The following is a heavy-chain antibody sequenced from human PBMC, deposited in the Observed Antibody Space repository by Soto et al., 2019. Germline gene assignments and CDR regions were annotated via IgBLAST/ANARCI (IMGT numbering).Heavy chain of an antibody. CDR3: ARASNYGSGRYYYYRDV. D-gene: IGHD3-10*01. CDR1: GYTFTSYG. J-gene: IGHJ6*03. V-gene: IGHV1-18*01. Sequence: ASVKVSCKASGYTFTSYGISWVRQAPGQGLEWMGWISAYNGNTNYAQKLQGRVTMTTDTSTSTAYMELRSLRSDDTAVYYCARASNYGSGRYYYYRDVWGKGTTVTVPS. CDR2: ISAYNGNT.